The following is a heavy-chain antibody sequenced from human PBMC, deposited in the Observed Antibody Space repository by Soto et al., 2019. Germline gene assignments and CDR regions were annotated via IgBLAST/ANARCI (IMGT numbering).Heavy chain of an antibody. D-gene: IGHD6-13*01. J-gene: IGHJ4*02. CDR3: AKAGYSSSWYAYYFDY. V-gene: IGHV3-30*18. CDR1: GFTFSSYG. CDR2: ISYDGSNK. Sequence: GGALRLFCAASGFTFSSYGMHWVRQAPGKGLEWVAVISYDGSNKYYADSVKGRFTISRDNSKNTLYLQMNSLRAEDTAVYYCAKAGYSSSWYAYYFDYWGQGTLVTVSS.